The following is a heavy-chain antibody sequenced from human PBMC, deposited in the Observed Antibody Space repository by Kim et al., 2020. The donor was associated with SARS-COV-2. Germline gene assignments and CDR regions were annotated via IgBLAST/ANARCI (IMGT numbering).Heavy chain of an antibody. CDR1: GFTFSSYW. D-gene: IGHD3-10*01. CDR3: ARDLRGNYYGMDV. CDR2: IKQDGSEK. J-gene: IGHJ6*02. V-gene: IGHV3-7*01. Sequence: GGSLRLSCAASGFTFSSYWMSWVRQAPGKGLEWVANIKQDGSEKYYVDSVKGRFTISRDNAKNSLYLQMNSLRAEDTAVYYCARDLRGNYYGMDVWGQGTTVTVSS.